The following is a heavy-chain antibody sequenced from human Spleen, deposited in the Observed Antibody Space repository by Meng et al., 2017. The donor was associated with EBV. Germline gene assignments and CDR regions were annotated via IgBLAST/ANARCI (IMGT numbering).Heavy chain of an antibody. J-gene: IGHJ4*02. Sequence: QLPSQGSGPGQVSPSEALFLTFTVCGGSIRCFYYWGWIRQPPGRGLEWIGSVHYSGCTYYSPALKSRITISVDTSRNQFSLRLTSVTTADTAVHYCARKLYTDSFFDSWGQGTLVTVSS. D-gene: IGHD2-2*02. CDR3: ARKLYTDSFFDS. CDR1: GGSIRCFYY. CDR2: VHYSGCT. V-gene: IGHV4-39*07.